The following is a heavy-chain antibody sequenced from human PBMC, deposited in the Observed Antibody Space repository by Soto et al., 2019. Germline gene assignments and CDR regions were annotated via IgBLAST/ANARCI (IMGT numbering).Heavy chain of an antibody. Sequence: QLQLQESGSGLVKPSQTLSLTCAVSGGSISSGGYSWSWIRQPPGKGLEWIGYIYHSGSTYYNPSLNXXVXXSXDRXKXQXXXXLSSVTAADTAVYYCARVPDRWGQGTLVTVSS. V-gene: IGHV4-30-2*01. CDR3: ARVPDR. D-gene: IGHD2-2*01. J-gene: IGHJ5*02. CDR2: IYHSGST. CDR1: GGSISSGGYS.